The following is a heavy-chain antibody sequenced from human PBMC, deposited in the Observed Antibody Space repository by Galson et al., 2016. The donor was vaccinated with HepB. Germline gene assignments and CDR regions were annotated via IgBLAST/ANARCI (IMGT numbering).Heavy chain of an antibody. J-gene: IGHJ3*02. D-gene: IGHD4-17*01. V-gene: IGHV2-5*02. CDR3: ARSTLTTVTSYPFDI. Sequence: GWIRQPPGKALEWLALIYWDDDKRYSPSLQTRLTISKDTSKNQVVLTMTTLDPVDTAAYYCARSTLTTVTSYPFDIWGQGTMVTVSS. CDR2: IYWDDDK.